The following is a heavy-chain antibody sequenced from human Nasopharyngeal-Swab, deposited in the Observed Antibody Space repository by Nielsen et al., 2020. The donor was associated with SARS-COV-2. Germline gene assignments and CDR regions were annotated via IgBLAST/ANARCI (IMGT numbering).Heavy chain of an antibody. CDR1: GGSISSSSYY. CDR2: IYYSGST. D-gene: IGHD6-6*01. J-gene: IGHJ4*02. V-gene: IGHV4-39*01. Sequence: SETLSLTCTVSGGSISSSSYYWGWIRQPPGKGLERIGSIYYSGSTYYNPSLKSRVTISVDTSKNQFSLKLSSVTAADTAVYYCARISPRKDSSLDYWGQGTLVTVSS. CDR3: ARISPRKDSSLDY.